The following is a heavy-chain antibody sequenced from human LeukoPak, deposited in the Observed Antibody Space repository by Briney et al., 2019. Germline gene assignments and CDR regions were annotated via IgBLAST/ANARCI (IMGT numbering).Heavy chain of an antibody. D-gene: IGHD5-24*01. CDR2: IKQDGSKK. CDR3: TRVGYIDEGIDY. J-gene: IGHJ4*02. CDR1: GFPFSSYW. V-gene: IGHV3-7*04. Sequence: GGSLRLSCVASGFPFSSYWVTWVRQAPGKGLEWVANIKQDGSKKSYVDSVKGRFTISRDNAKNSLYLQMNSLRAEDTAIYYCTRVGYIDEGIDYWGQGTLVTVSS.